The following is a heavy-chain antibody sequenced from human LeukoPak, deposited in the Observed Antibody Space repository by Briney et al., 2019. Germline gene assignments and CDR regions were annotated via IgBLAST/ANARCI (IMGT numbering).Heavy chain of an antibody. V-gene: IGHV4-59*01. J-gene: IGHJ4*02. CDR2: IYYSGST. CDR3: ARDRRGDGLFDY. D-gene: IGHD3-10*01. CDR1: GGSISSYY. Sequence: SETLSLTCTVSGGSISSYYWSWIRQPPGKGLEWIGYIYYSGSTNYTPSLKSRVTISVDTSKNQFSLKLSSVTAADTAVYYCARDRRGDGLFDYWGQGTLVTVSS.